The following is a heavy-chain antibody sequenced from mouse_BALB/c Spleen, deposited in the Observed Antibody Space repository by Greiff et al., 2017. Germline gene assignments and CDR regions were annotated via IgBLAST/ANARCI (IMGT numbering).Heavy chain of an antibody. CDR1: GFTFSSYT. Sequence: VQLVESGGGLVQPGGSLKLSCAASGFTFSSYTMSWVRQTPEKRLEWVAYISNGGGSTYYPDTVKGRFTISRDNAKNTLYLQMSSLKSEDTAMYYCAISYSPWFAYWGQGTLVTVSA. CDR3: AISYSPWFAY. J-gene: IGHJ3*01. V-gene: IGHV5-12-2*01. CDR2: ISNGGGST. D-gene: IGHD2-12*01.